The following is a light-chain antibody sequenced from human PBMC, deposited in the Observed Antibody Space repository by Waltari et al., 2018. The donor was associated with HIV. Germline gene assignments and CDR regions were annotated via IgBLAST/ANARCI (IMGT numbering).Light chain of an antibody. CDR3: ASWDDKLSHWV. CDR2: RND. J-gene: IGLJ3*02. V-gene: IGLV1-47*01. CDR1: NSKIGNNF. Sequence: QSVLTQPPSASRSPGQRVLMSCSGTNSKIGNNFLPGFQQVPGGAPKLVIYRNDQRPSGVPDRFSAAKSGSSASLAITGLQSDDEASYYCASWDDKLSHWVFGGGTKLTV.